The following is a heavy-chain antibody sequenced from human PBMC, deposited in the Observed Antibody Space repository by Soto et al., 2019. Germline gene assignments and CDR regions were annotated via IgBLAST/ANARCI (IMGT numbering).Heavy chain of an antibody. CDR1: GGSVTSYY. CDR3: AREDHIGGFYFDY. Sequence: SETLSLTCTVSGGSVTSYYWSWIRQPPGKGLEWIGDIYHSGITKYNPSLKRRVTISVDTSKNQFSLKLSSVSAADTAVYYCAREDHIGGFYFDYWGQGTLVTVSS. CDR2: IYHSGIT. J-gene: IGHJ4*02. V-gene: IGHV4-59*02. D-gene: IGHD3-16*01.